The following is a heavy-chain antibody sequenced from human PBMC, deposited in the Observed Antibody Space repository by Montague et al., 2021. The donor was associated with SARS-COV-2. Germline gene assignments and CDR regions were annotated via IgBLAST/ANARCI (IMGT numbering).Heavy chain of an antibody. D-gene: IGHD3-9*01. CDR2: IHHSGGI. Sequence: SETLSLTCAVYGGSFSNYYWSWIRQPPGERLQWIGEIHHSGGINYNPSLKSRVTISVDTSKNQLSLKLSSVTAADTAVYYCTRGRAISTLFVPHQRWFDPWGQGTLVTVSS. CDR3: TRGRAISTLFVPHQRWFDP. CDR1: GGSFSNYY. V-gene: IGHV4-34*01. J-gene: IGHJ5*02.